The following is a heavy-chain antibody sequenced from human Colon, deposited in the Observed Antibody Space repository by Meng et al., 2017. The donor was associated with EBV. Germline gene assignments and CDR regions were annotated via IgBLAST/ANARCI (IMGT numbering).Heavy chain of an antibody. J-gene: IGHJ4*02. CDR2: ISHDGCEK. CDR1: AFSFSDYG. D-gene: IGHD5-24*01. V-gene: IGHV3-30*18. CDR3: SKDRRWMAVPYYFDY. Sequence: GELGGGGAGPGGPQGLSCVVCAFSFSDYGMHCVRQAPGKGLEWLAVISHDGCEKSYADSVKARFTISSDKSRNSLYLQMNGLRTEDTAVSYCSKDRRWMAVPYYFDYWGQGTLVTVSS.